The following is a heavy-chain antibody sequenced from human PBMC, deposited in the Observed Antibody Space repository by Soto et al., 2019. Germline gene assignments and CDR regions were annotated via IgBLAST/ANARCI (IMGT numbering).Heavy chain of an antibody. D-gene: IGHD6-6*01. CDR2: MNPNSGNT. Sequence: QVQLVQSGAEVKKPGASVKVSCKASGYTFTSYDINWVRQATGQGLEWMGWMNPNSGNTVYAQKFQGRVTMTRTTSLSTAYMELSSLSSEDQAVYYCARGAYSSSRYYSSYGMDLWGQGTTVTVSS. J-gene: IGHJ6*02. CDR3: ARGAYSSSRYYSSYGMDL. CDR1: GYTFTSYD. V-gene: IGHV1-8*01.